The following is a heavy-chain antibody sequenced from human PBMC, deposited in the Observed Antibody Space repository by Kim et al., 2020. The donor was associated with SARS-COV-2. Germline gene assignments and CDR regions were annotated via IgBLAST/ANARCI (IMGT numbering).Heavy chain of an antibody. J-gene: IGHJ6*02. CDR3: ARVVVGSGYYYGMDV. V-gene: IGHV3-21*01. CDR2: ISSSSSYI. CDR1: GFTFSSYS. D-gene: IGHD2-15*01. Sequence: GGSLRLSCAASGFTFSSYSMNWVRQAPGKGLEWVSSISSSSSYIYYADSVKGRFTISRDNAKNSLYLQMNSLRAEDTAVYYCARVVVGSGYYYGMDVWGQGTTVTVSS.